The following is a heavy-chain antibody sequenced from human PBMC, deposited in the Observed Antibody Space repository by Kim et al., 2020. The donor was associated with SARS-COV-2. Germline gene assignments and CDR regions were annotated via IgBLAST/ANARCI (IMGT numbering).Heavy chain of an antibody. D-gene: IGHD3-16*01. CDR3: AKGAPLLITFVGVNY. V-gene: IGHV3-30*02. Sequence: DSVKGRFTISRDNSKTTLYLQMNSLRAEDTAVYYCAKGAPLLITFVGVNYWGQGTLVTVSS. J-gene: IGHJ4*02.